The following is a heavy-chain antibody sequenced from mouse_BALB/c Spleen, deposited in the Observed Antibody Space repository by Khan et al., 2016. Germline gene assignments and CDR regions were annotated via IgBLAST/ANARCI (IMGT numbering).Heavy chain of an antibody. J-gene: IGHJ2*01. CDR1: GYTFTDYS. CDR3: ARGGNYVRYFDY. V-gene: IGHV9-2-1*01. D-gene: IGHD2-1*01. Sequence: QIQLVQSGPELKKPGETVKISCKASGYTFTDYSMHWVKQAPGKGLKWMGWINTETGEPTYADDFKGRFAFSLETSASTAYLQINNLKNEDTATYFGARGGNYVRYFDYWGQGTTLTVSS. CDR2: INTETGEP.